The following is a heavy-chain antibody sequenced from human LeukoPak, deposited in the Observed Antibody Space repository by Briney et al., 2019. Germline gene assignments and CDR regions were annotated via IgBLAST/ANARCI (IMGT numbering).Heavy chain of an antibody. CDR1: GYTLTELS. Sequence: GASVKVSSEVSGYTLTELSMHRVRQAPGKGLEWMGGFDPEDGEAIYAQKFQGRVTMTEDTSTDTAYMELSSLRSKDTAVYYCATGIHCSSTSCPEPTDYWGQGTLVTVSS. J-gene: IGHJ4*02. D-gene: IGHD2-2*01. CDR3: ATGIHCSSTSCPEPTDY. V-gene: IGHV1-24*01. CDR2: FDPEDGEA.